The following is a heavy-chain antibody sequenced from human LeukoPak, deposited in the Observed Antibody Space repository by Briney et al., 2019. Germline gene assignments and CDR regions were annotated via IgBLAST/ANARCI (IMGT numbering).Heavy chain of an antibody. Sequence: SETLSLTCAVYGGSFSGYYWSWIRQPPGKGLEWIGSIYYSGSTYYNPSLKSRVTISVDTSKNQFSLKLSSVTAADTAVYYCARVPVVVITQRYFDLWGRGTLVTVSS. CDR1: GGSFSGYY. CDR2: IYYSGST. CDR3: ARVPVVVITQRYFDL. J-gene: IGHJ2*01. D-gene: IGHD3-22*01. V-gene: IGHV4-34*01.